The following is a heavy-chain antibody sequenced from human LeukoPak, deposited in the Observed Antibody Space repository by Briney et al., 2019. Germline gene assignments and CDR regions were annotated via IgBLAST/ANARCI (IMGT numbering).Heavy chain of an antibody. CDR3: ASRLAGLDAFDI. Sequence: ASVKVSCKASGYTFTSYGISWVRQAPGQGLEWMGWISAYNGNTNYAQKLQGRVTMTTDTSTSTAYMELRSLRSDDTAVYYCASRLAGLDAFDIWGQGTMVTVSS. D-gene: IGHD6-19*01. CDR1: GYTFTSYG. CDR2: ISAYNGNT. J-gene: IGHJ3*02. V-gene: IGHV1-18*01.